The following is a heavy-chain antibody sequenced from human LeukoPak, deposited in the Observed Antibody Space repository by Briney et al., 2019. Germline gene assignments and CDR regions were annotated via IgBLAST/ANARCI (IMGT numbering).Heavy chain of an antibody. CDR2: ISYDGSNK. CDR3: ARDYEYGDYAR. Sequence: GGSLRLSCAACGFSFSSYSMHWVRQAPGKGVEWVAVISYDGSNKYYADSVKGRFTISRDNSKNTLYLQMNSLRAEDTALYYCARDYEYGDYARWGQGTLVTVSS. CDR1: GFSFSSYS. V-gene: IGHV3-30-3*01. D-gene: IGHD4-17*01. J-gene: IGHJ4*02.